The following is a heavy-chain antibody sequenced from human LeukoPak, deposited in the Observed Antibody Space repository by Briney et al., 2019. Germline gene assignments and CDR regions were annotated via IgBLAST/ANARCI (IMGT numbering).Heavy chain of an antibody. V-gene: IGHV3-48*03. CDR3: ARDFDGDYYFDY. CDR1: EFTFSSYE. Sequence: PGGSLRLSCAASEFTFSSYEMNWVRQAPGKGLEWVSYISSSGSTIYYADSVKGRFTISRDNAKNSLYLQMNSLRAEDTAVYYCARDFDGDYYFDYWGQGTLVTVSS. J-gene: IGHJ4*02. D-gene: IGHD4-17*01. CDR2: ISSSGSTI.